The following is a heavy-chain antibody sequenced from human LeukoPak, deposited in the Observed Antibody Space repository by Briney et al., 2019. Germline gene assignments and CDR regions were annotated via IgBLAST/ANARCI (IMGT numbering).Heavy chain of an antibody. CDR1: GFTFSSYA. CDR2: ISGGGFNT. CDR3: AKAQGYLDY. J-gene: IGHJ4*02. V-gene: IGHV3-23*01. Sequence: SGGTLRLSCAASGFTFSSYAMSWVRQAPGKGLEWVSAISGGGFNTYSADSVKGRFTISRDNSKNTVYLQMNSLRAEDTAVYYCAKAQGYLDYWGQGTLATVSS.